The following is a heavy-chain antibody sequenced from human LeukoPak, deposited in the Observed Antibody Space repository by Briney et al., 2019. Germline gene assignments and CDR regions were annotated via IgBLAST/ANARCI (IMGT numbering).Heavy chain of an antibody. V-gene: IGHV4-61*02. J-gene: IGHJ4*02. D-gene: IGHD3-22*01. Sequence: PSQTLSLTCTVSGGSISSGSYYWSWIRQPAGKGLEWIGRIYTSGSTNYNPSLKSRVTISVDTSKNQFSLKLSSVTAADTAVYYCARTVPHYYDSSGYYSDWGQGTLVTVSS. CDR1: GGSISSGSYY. CDR2: IYTSGST. CDR3: ARTVPHYYDSSGYYSD.